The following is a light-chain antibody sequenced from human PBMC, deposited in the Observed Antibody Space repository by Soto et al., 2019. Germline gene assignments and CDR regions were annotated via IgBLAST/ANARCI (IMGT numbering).Light chain of an antibody. V-gene: IGLV1-51*01. J-gene: IGLJ2*01. Sequence: QSVMTQPPSVSAAPGQKVTISCSGSSSNIGGNSVSWYQQLPGTAPKLLIYDNNERPSGIPDRFSGSKSGTSATLGITGLQTGDEADYYCGTWDSSLSVGVFGGGTKLTVL. CDR3: GTWDSSLSVGV. CDR1: SSNIGGNS. CDR2: DNN.